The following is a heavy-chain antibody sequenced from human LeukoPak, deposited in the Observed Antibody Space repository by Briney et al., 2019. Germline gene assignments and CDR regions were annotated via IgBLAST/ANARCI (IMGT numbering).Heavy chain of an antibody. CDR2: INPNSGGT. CDR3: ARDHGGGDLDYYYYVRDV. Sequence: GASVKVSCKASGYTFTGYYMHWVRQAPGQGLEWMGWINPNSGGTNYAQKFQGWVTMTRDTSISTAYMELSRLRSDDTAVYYCARDHGGGDLDYYYYVRDVGGQGPTVTVSS. J-gene: IGHJ6*02. V-gene: IGHV1-2*04. CDR1: GYTFTGYY. D-gene: IGHD2-15*01.